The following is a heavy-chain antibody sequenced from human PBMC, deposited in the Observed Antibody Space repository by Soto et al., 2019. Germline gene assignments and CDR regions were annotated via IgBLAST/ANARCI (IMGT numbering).Heavy chain of an antibody. V-gene: IGHV4-31*03. CDR2: IYYSGST. CDR1: GGSISSGGYY. Sequence: SETLSLTCTVSGGSISSGGYYWSWIRQHPGKGLEWIGYIYYSGSTYYNPSLKSRVTISVETSKSQFSLRLTSVTAADSAVYYCARLDAYYQSLDPWGPGTLVTVSS. J-gene: IGHJ5*02. CDR3: ARLDAYYQSLDP. D-gene: IGHD2-21*01.